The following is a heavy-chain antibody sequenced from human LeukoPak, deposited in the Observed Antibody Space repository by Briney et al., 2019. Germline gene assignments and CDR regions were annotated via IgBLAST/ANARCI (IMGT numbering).Heavy chain of an antibody. CDR1: GFTFSSYG. J-gene: IGHJ4*02. D-gene: IGHD3-22*01. V-gene: IGHV3-23*01. CDR2: ISGSGGST. CDR3: AKDRDYYDSSGYFDY. Sequence: GGSLRLSCAASGFTFSSYGMSWVRQAPGKGLEWVSAISGSGGSTYYADSVKGRFTISRDNSKNTLYLQMNSLRAEDTAVYYCAKDRDYYDSSGYFDYWGQGTLVTVSS.